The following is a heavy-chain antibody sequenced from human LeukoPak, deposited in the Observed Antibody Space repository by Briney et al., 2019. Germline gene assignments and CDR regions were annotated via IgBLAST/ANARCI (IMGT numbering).Heavy chain of an antibody. Sequence: SETLSLTCTVSGGSISSYYWSWIRQPPGKGLEWIGYIYTSGSTNYNPSLKRQVTISVHTSKHQSSLKLSSVTAAHTAVYYCATFIAAAGTEYFQHWGQGTLVTVSS. CDR3: ATFIAAAGTEYFQH. V-gene: IGHV4-4*09. CDR2: IYTSGST. CDR1: GGSISSYY. J-gene: IGHJ1*01. D-gene: IGHD6-13*01.